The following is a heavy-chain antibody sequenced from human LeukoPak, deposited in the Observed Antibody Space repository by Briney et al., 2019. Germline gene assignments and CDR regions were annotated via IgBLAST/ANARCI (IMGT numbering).Heavy chain of an antibody. Sequence: GESLKISCKGSGYSFTSYWIGWVRQIPGKGLEWMGIIYPGDSDTRYSPSFQGQVTISADKSISTAYLQWSSLKASDTAMYYCARSRETDYYAREYYFDYWGQGTLVTVSS. D-gene: IGHD3-10*01. CDR1: GYSFTSYW. CDR2: IYPGDSDT. CDR3: ARSRETDYYAREYYFDY. J-gene: IGHJ4*02. V-gene: IGHV5-51*01.